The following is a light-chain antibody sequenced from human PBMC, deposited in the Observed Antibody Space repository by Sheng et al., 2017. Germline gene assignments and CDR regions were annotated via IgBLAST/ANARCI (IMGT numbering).Light chain of an antibody. J-gene: IGKJ1*01. V-gene: IGKV1-13*02. Sequence: IQMTQSPSAMSASVEDRVTITCRASQGISFDLAWYQQKPGKAPKLLISDASSLESGVPSRFSGSGSGTDFTLTISSLQPEDSATYYCQQFNSYLWTFGQGTKVEIK. CDR3: QQFNSYLWT. CDR1: QGISFD. CDR2: DAS.